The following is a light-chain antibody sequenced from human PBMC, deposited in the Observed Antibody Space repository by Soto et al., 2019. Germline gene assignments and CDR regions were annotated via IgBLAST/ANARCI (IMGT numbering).Light chain of an antibody. Sequence: EILLTQSPGTLSLSPGERATLSCRASQTISSDYLAWYQQKPGQAPRLLIFGAATRAADIPDRFSGSGSGTDFTLTISSLQPDDFSTYYCQQYISVSLLTFGGGTKVDIK. V-gene: IGKV3-20*01. CDR1: QTISSDY. CDR3: QQYISVSLLT. J-gene: IGKJ4*01. CDR2: GAA.